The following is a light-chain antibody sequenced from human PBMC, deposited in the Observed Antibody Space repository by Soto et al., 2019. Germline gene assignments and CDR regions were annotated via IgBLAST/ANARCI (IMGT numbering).Light chain of an antibody. CDR1: QGISHF. CDR3: QQYSSYPLT. CDR2: AAS. J-gene: IGKJ5*01. Sequence: IQIAPAPFPFSASFGGRSTITCRADQGISHFLAWFQQKPGKAPKSLIYAASSLQSGVPSKFSGSGSGTDFTLTITSLQPEDFATYYCQQYSSYPLTFGQGTRLEI. V-gene: IGKV1-16*02.